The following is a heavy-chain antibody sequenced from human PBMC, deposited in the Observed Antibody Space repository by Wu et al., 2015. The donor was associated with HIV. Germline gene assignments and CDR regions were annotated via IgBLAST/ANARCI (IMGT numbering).Heavy chain of an antibody. D-gene: IGHD3-22*01. CDR3: ASPPGIGELVVITPGEYFQH. Sequence: QVQLVQSGAEVKKPGSSVKVSCKASGGTFSSYAISWVRQAPGQGLEWMGGIIPIFGTANYAQKFQGRVTITADESTSTAYMELSSLRSEDTAVYYCASPPGIGELVVITPGEYFQHWGQGTLVTVSS. CDR2: IIPIFGTA. V-gene: IGHV1-69*12. J-gene: IGHJ1*01. CDR1: GGTFSSYA.